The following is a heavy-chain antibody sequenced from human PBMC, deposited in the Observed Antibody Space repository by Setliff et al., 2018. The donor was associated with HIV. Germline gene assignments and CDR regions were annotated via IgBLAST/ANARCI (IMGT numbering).Heavy chain of an antibody. CDR1: GYTFTNYD. V-gene: IGHV1-8*01. CDR3: VRGPQFRPH. Sequence: GASVKVSCKASGYTFTNYDINWVRQVPGQGLEWMGRMNPDSGLTDYAPKLQGRVIMTRNTSITTAYMQMNRLRVEDTAVYYCVRGPQFRPHWGQGTLVTVSS. CDR2: MNPDSGLT. J-gene: IGHJ4*02.